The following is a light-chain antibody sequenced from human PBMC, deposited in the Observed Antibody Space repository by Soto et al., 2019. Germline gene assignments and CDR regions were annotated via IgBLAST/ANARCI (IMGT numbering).Light chain of an antibody. V-gene: IGLV1-51*02. CDR2: END. CDR3: GTWDSSLSAGV. J-gene: IGLJ2*01. CDR1: SSNIGSNY. Sequence: QSVLTQPPSVSAAPGQKVTISCSGRSSNIGSNYVSWYQQVPGIAPQLLIYENDKRPSGIPDRFSGSKSGTSATLGITGLQTGDEADYYCGTWDSSLSAGVFGGGTKLTVL.